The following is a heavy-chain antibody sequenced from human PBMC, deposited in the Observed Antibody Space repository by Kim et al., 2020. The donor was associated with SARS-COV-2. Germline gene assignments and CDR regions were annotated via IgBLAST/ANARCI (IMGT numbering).Heavy chain of an antibody. CDR2: INTNTGDP. CDR1: GYTFTKYA. V-gene: IGHV7-4-1*02. Sequence: ASVKVSCKASGYTFTKYAMHWVRQAPGQGLEWMGWINTNTGDPAFALDFTGRFVFTFDTSVSTAYVQINSLKAEDTAVYFCARKAYDYYGMDVWGQGSTVTVSS. J-gene: IGHJ6*02. CDR3: ARKAYDYYGMDV. D-gene: IGHD3-3*01.